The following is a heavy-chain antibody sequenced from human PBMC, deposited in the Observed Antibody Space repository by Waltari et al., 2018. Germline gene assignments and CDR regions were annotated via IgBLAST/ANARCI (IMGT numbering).Heavy chain of an antibody. CDR1: GVSISGTSYY. D-gene: IGHD1-26*01. J-gene: IGHJ6*02. Sequence: QLQLQESGPGLVKPSETLSLTCTVSGVSISGTSYYWGWIRQPPGKGLEWSGSVYYTGRTYYNPSLKGRVTISVDMSKNQFSLKLTSVTAADTAVYYCARHSGAKGHYYHYGMDVWGQGTSVTVSS. CDR2: VYYTGRT. CDR3: ARHSGAKGHYYHYGMDV. V-gene: IGHV4-39*07.